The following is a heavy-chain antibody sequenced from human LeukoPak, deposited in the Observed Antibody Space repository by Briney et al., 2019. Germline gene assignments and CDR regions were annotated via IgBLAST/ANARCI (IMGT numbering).Heavy chain of an antibody. D-gene: IGHD4-17*01. J-gene: IGHJ5*02. CDR1: GYTFTNYY. Sequence: ASVKVSCKASGYTFTNYYVHWARQAPGQRLEWTGVINPSGGRTNYAQKFQGRVTMTTDTSTSTVYMELSSLRSEDTAVYYCARDTTVTTFRGCVDPWGQGTRVTVSS. CDR3: ARDTTVTTFRGCVDP. CDR2: INPSGGRT. V-gene: IGHV1-46*01.